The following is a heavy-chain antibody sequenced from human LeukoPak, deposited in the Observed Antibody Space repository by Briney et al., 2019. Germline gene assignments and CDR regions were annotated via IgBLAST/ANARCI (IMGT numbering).Heavy chain of an antibody. Sequence: PGGSLRLSCAASGFTFSDYYMNWVRQAPGKGLEWVSFISGSGTTIYYADSVKGRFTISRDNAENSQSLQMNSLRVEDTAVYYCARDADGHLDYWGQGTVVTVSS. CDR2: ISGSGTTI. CDR3: ARDADGHLDY. V-gene: IGHV3-11*01. J-gene: IGHJ4*02. CDR1: GFTFSDYY. D-gene: IGHD4-17*01.